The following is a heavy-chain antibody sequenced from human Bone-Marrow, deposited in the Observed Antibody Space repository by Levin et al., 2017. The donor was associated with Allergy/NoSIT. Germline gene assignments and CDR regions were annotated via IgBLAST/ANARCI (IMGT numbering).Heavy chain of an antibody. D-gene: IGHD5-12*01. CDR1: GFTFSSYA. J-gene: IGHJ4*02. Sequence: GESLKISCAASGFTFSSYAMHWVRQAPGKGLEWVAVISYDGSNKYYADSVKGRFTISRDNSKNTLYLQMNSLRAEDTAVYYCARDVDIVATISFVGYWGQGTLVTVSS. CDR2: ISYDGSNK. V-gene: IGHV3-30*04. CDR3: ARDVDIVATISFVGY.